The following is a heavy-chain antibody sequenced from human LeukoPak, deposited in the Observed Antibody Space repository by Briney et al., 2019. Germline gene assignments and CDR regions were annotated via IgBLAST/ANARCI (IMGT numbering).Heavy chain of an antibody. CDR1: GFPFSSNG. J-gene: IGHJ4*02. CDR3: ANCGAAAGY. CDR2: IRYDGSNK. D-gene: IGHD6-13*01. V-gene: IGHV3-30*02. Sequence: GGSLRLSCPASGFPFSSNGMHWFPQPPGKGLGWVAFIRYDGSNKYYADSVKGRFTISRDNSKNTLYLQMNSLRAEDTAVYYCANCGAAAGYWGQGTLVTVSS.